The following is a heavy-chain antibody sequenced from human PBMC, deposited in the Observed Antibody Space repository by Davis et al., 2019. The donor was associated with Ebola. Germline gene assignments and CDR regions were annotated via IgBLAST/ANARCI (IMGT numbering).Heavy chain of an antibody. CDR3: ASGTYRLGDS. CDR2: ISGSGANA. Sequence: PGGSLRLSCVASGFAFSTYAMNWVRQAPGKGLEWVSGISGSGANADYADSVKGRFTISRDNSKSTLYLRLTSLPVDDTAIYDCASGTYRLGDSWGQGALVTVSS. CDR1: GFAFSTYA. D-gene: IGHD1-26*01. V-gene: IGHV3-23*01. J-gene: IGHJ5*01.